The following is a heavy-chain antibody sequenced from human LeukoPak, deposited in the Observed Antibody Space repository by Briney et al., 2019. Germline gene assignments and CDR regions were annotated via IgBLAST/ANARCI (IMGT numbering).Heavy chain of an antibody. V-gene: IGHV1-24*01. D-gene: IGHD2-2*01. J-gene: IGHJ6*02. CDR1: GYTLTELS. CDR3: ATNSVVPAASYYYYGMDV. CDR2: FDPEDGET. Sequence: ASVKVSCKVSGYTLTELSMHWVRQAPGKGLEWMGGFDPEDGETIYAQKFQGRVTMTEDTSTDTAYMELSSLRSEDTAAYYCATNSVVPAASYYYYGMDVWGQGTTVTVSS.